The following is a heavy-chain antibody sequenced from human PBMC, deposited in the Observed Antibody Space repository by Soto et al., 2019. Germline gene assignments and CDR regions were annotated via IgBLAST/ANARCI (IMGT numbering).Heavy chain of an antibody. Sequence: SETLSLTCTVSGGPISSSSYYWGWIRQPPGKGLEWIGSIYYSGSTYYNPSLKSRVTISVDTSKNQFSLKLSSVTAADTAVYYCARLGSSLRIAARPYYYYYYMDVWGKGTTVTVSS. D-gene: IGHD6-6*01. CDR2: IYYSGST. V-gene: IGHV4-39*01. J-gene: IGHJ6*03. CDR1: GGPISSSSYY. CDR3: ARLGSSLRIAARPYYYYYYMDV.